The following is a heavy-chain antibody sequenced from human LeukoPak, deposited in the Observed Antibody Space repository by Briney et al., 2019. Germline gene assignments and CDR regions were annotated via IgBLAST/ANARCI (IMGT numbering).Heavy chain of an antibody. CDR3: APSVRSGGSYYFDY. D-gene: IGHD2-15*01. J-gene: IGHJ4*02. CDR2: INPSDGST. V-gene: IGHV1-46*01. CDR1: GDSFTNYY. Sequence: ASVKVSCMTSGDSFTNYYMHWVRQAPGQGLEWMGIINPSDGSTTYTQKFQGRVTMTTDTSTSTVNMELSSLRSEDTAVYYCAPSVRSGGSYYFDYWGQGTLVTVSS.